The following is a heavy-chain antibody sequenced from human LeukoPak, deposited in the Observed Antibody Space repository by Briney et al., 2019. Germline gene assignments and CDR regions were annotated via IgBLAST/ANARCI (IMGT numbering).Heavy chain of an antibody. CDR3: AKYGDSGWVIDN. J-gene: IGHJ4*02. Sequence: SETLSLTCAVYGGSFSGYYWSWIRQPPGKGLEWIGEINHSGSTNYNPSLKSRVTISVDTSKNQFSLKLSSVTAADTAVYFCAKYGDSGWVIDNWGQGTLVTVSS. D-gene: IGHD6-19*01. CDR2: INHSGST. V-gene: IGHV4-34*01. CDR1: GGSFSGYY.